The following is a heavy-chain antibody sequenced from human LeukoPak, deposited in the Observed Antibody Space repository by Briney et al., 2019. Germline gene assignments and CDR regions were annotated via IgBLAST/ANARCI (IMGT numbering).Heavy chain of an antibody. J-gene: IGHJ4*02. CDR2: IYYIGTT. Sequence: PSETLSLTCTVSGGSISISYWSWLRQPPGKGLEWIGDIYYIGTTNYNPSLKSRVTISVDTPKNQFSLKLSSVTAADTAVYYCARLSMEGYGDYRRFDYWGQGTLVTVSS. CDR3: ARLSMEGYGDYRRFDY. D-gene: IGHD4-17*01. CDR1: GGSISISY. V-gene: IGHV4-59*01.